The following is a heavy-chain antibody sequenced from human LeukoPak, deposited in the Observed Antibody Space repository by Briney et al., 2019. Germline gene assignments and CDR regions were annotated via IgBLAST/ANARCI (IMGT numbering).Heavy chain of an antibody. CDR3: ATHAAASASYYHYGMDV. Sequence: ASVKVSCKVSGYTLTELSMHWVRQAPGKGLEWMGGFDPEDGETIYAQKFQGRVTMTEDTSTDTAYMELSSLRSEDTAVYYCATHAAASASYYHYGMDVWGQGTTVTVSS. D-gene: IGHD6-13*01. CDR1: GYTLTELS. CDR2: FDPEDGET. J-gene: IGHJ6*02. V-gene: IGHV1-24*01.